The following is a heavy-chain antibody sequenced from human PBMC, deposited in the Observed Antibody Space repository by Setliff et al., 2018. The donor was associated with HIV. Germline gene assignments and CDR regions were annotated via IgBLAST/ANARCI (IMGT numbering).Heavy chain of an antibody. Sequence: SETLSLTCAVYGGSFSGYYWSWIRQPPGKGLEWVGEINHSGSTNYNPSLKSRVTISVDTSKNQFSLKLSSVTAADTAVYYCARAARYSSSWYKRGYYFDYWGQGTLVTVSS. D-gene: IGHD6-13*01. V-gene: IGHV4-34*01. CDR1: GGSFSGYY. CDR3: ARAARYSSSWYKRGYYFDY. J-gene: IGHJ4*02. CDR2: INHSGST.